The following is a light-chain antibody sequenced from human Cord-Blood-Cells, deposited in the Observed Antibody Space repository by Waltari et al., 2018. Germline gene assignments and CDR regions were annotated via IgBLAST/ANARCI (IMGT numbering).Light chain of an antibody. Sequence: QSALTQPASVSGSPGQSITISCTGTSSDVGGYNYVSWYQQHPGKAPKLMIYDVSKRPSGFSNRFSGSKSGNTASLTISGLQAEDEADYYCSSYTSSSTEFGGGTKLTVL. CDR3: SSYTSSSTE. J-gene: IGLJ3*02. CDR1: SSDVGGYNY. V-gene: IGLV2-14*01. CDR2: DVS.